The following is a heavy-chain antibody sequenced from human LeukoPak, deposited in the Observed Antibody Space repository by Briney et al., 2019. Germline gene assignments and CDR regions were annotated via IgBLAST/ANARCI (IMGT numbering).Heavy chain of an antibody. CDR2: IKQDGSEK. CDR3: ATYCSSTSCLSDAFDI. V-gene: IGHV3-7*01. Sequence: PEGSPRLSCAASGFTFSSYWMSWVRQAPGKGLEWVANIKQDGSEKYYVDSVKGRFTISRDNAKNSLYLQMNSLRAEDTAVYYCATYCSSTSCLSDAFDIWGQGTMVTVSS. D-gene: IGHD2-2*01. J-gene: IGHJ3*02. CDR1: GFTFSSYW.